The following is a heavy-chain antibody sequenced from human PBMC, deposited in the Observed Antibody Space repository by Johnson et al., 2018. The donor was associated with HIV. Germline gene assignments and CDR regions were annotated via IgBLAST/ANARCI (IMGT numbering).Heavy chain of an antibody. J-gene: IGHJ3*02. CDR2: ISYDGSNQ. CDR3: AKVHSSSSNGFDI. D-gene: IGHD6-6*01. Sequence: QVQLVESGGGVVRPGGSLRLSCAASGFTFSSYAMHWVRQAPGKGLEWVAVISYDGSNQYYADSVKGRFTISRDNSKNTLYLQMNSLRGEDTAVYYCAKVHSSSSNGFDIWGQGTMVTVSS. V-gene: IGHV3-30*04. CDR1: GFTFSSYA.